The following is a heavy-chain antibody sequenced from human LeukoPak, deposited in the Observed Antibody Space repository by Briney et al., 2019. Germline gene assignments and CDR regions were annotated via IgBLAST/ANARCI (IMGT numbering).Heavy chain of an antibody. Sequence: GGSLRLSCAVSGFTFSSYWMNWVRQAPGKGLEWVASIRQNGDEKSYVDSVKGRFTISRDNTKNSVYLQMSSLRAEDTAVYYCARDGTAPGLYFDLWGQGTLVTVSS. CDR1: GFTFSSYW. V-gene: IGHV3-7*01. CDR2: IRQNGDEK. CDR3: ARDGTAPGLYFDL. J-gene: IGHJ4*01. D-gene: IGHD1/OR15-1a*01.